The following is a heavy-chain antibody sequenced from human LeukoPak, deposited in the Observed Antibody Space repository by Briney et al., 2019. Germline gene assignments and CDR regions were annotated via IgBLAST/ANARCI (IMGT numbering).Heavy chain of an antibody. CDR1: GFTVSRNY. CDR2: IYSGGST. V-gene: IGHV3-53*01. D-gene: IGHD2-15*01. J-gene: IGHJ4*02. Sequence: GGSLRLSCAVSGFTVSRNYMSWVRQAPGKGLEWVSVIYSGGSTDYADSVKGRLIISRDNSKNTVYLQMNSLRPEDTAVYYCATEHYGSLAGWGQGTLVTVSS. CDR3: ATEHYGSLAG.